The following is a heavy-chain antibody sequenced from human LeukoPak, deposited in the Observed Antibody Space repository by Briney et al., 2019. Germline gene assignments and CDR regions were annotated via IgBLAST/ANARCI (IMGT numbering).Heavy chain of an antibody. D-gene: IGHD3-16*01. V-gene: IGHV1-18*01. J-gene: IGHJ5*02. CDR2: ISAHSGNT. Sequence: GASVKVSCKASGYTFTSYGLSWVRQAPGQGLEWMGWISAHSGNTNSAQNLQGRVTMTTDTSTSTAYMELRSLRSDDTAVYYCAGDLPQITFGAWFDPWGQGTLVTVSS. CDR1: GYTFTSYG. CDR3: AGDLPQITFGAWFDP.